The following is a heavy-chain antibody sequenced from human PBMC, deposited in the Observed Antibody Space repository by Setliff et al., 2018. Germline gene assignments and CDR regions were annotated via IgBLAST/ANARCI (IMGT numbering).Heavy chain of an antibody. CDR1: GFSVSNTY. V-gene: IGHV3-66*01. D-gene: IGHD3-9*01. CDR3: ATGIYDILQRGTDV. J-gene: IGHJ6*02. CDR2: IYSGGHT. Sequence: GESLTISCAASGFSVSNTYMSWVRQAPGRGLEWVSTIYSGGHTFYVESVKGRFTISRDPSKNTLFLQMYSLRVEDTAVYYCATGIYDILQRGTDVWGQGATVAVAS.